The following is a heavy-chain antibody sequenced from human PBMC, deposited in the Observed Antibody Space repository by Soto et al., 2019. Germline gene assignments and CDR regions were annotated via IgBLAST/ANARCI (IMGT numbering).Heavy chain of an antibody. Sequence: GGSLRLSCTASGFTFGDYAMSWFRQAPGKGLEWVGFIRSKAYGGTTEYAASVKGRFTISRDDSKSIAYLQMNSLKTEDTAVYYCTRDRAGYYDFWSGYHRGYYYYMDGWGKGTMVTVSS. J-gene: IGHJ6*03. CDR3: TRDRAGYYDFWSGYHRGYYYYMDG. CDR1: GFTFGDYA. D-gene: IGHD3-3*01. V-gene: IGHV3-49*03. CDR2: IRSKAYGGTT.